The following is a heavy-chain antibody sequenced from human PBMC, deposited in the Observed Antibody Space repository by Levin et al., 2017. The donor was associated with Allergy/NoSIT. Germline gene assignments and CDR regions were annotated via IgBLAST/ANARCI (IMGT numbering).Heavy chain of an antibody. CDR1: GFIFSSYG. CDR2: ISYDGSNK. D-gene: IGHD2-15*01. Sequence: GESLKISCAASGFIFSSYGMHWVRQTPGKGLEWVAVISYDGSNKYYADSVKGRFTVSRDNSKNTLYMQMNSLRAEDTAVYYCAKMGGYCSGASCYGWGQGTPVTVSP. V-gene: IGHV3-30*18. J-gene: IGHJ4*02. CDR3: AKMGGYCSGASCYG.